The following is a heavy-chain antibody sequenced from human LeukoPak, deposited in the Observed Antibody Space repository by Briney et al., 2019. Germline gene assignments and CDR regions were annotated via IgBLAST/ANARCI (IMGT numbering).Heavy chain of an antibody. CDR3: ARDTAVVSVDL. V-gene: IGHV4-34*01. CDR1: GGSFSGYY. Sequence: KPSETLSLTCAVYGGSFSGYYWSWIRQPPGKGLEWIGEINHSGSTNYNPSLKSRVTISVDTSKNQFSLKLSSVTAADTAVYYCARDTAVVSVDLWGRGTLVTVSS. CDR2: INHSGST. J-gene: IGHJ2*01. D-gene: IGHD5-18*01.